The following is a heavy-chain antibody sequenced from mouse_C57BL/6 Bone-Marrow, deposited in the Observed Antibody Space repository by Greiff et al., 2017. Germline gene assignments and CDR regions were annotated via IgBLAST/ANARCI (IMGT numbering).Heavy chain of an antibody. J-gene: IGHJ3*01. Sequence: EVQLQESGPELVKPGDSVKISCKASGYSFTGYFMNWVMQSHGKSLEWIGRINPYNGDTFYNQKFKGKATLTVDKSSSTAHMELRSLTSEDSAVYYCARGPYYGSSPLFAYWGQGTLVTVSA. CDR1: GYSFTGYF. V-gene: IGHV1-20*01. CDR2: INPYNGDT. D-gene: IGHD1-1*01. CDR3: ARGPYYGSSPLFAY.